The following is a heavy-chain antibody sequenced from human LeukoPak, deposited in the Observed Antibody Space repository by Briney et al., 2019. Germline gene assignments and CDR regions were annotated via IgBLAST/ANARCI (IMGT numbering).Heavy chain of an antibody. J-gene: IGHJ3*02. CDR1: GGSFSGYY. CDR3: TRGYDSSGYYQPDDAFDI. CDR2: INHSGST. D-gene: IGHD3-22*01. Sequence: SETLSLTCAVYGGSFSGYYWSWIRQPPEKGLEWIGEINHSGSTNYNPYSGSTNYNPSLKSRVTISVDTSKNQSSLKLSSVTAADTAVYYCTRGYDSSGYYQPDDAFDIWGQGTMVTVSS. V-gene: IGHV4-34*01.